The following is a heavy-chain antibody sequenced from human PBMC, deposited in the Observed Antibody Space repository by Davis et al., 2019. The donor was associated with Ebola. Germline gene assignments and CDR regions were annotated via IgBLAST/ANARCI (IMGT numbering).Heavy chain of an antibody. CDR1: GFTFSSYS. CDR2: ISSSSSYI. V-gene: IGHV3-21*04. J-gene: IGHJ4*02. Sequence: PGGSLRLSCAASGFTFSSYSMNWVRQAPGKGLEWVSSISSSSSYIFYADSVKGRFTISRDNSINTLYLQMNNLRAEDTAVYYCAKRPVDTVPFHSIYYFDYWGQGTLVTVSS. CDR3: AKRPVDTVPFHSIYYFDY. D-gene: IGHD5-18*01.